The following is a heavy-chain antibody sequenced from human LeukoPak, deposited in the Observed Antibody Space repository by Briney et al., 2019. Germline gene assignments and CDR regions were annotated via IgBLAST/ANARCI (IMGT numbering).Heavy chain of an antibody. D-gene: IGHD4-17*01. Sequence: GGSLRLSCAASGFTFSSYSMNWVRQAPGKGLEWVSSISSSSSYIYYADSVKGRFTISRDNAKNSLYLQMNSLRAEDTAVYYCARHQTTVTAYDDWGQGTLVTVSS. CDR3: ARHQTTVTAYDD. CDR2: ISSSSSYI. V-gene: IGHV3-21*01. J-gene: IGHJ4*02. CDR1: GFTFSSYS.